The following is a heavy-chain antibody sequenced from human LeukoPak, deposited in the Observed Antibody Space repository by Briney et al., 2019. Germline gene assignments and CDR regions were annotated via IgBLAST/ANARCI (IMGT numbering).Heavy chain of an antibody. CDR1: GYTFTAYA. V-gene: IGHV7-4-1*02. Sequence: ASVKVSCKPSGYTFTAYAINWVRQAPGQGLEWMGWINTNTGNPTHAQGFTGRLVFSLDTSVSTAYLQINSLEAEDTAVYYCARDPYLSPVVSGAPRFDSWGQGALLTVSS. D-gene: IGHD4-23*01. CDR3: ARDPYLSPVVSGAPRFDS. J-gene: IGHJ4*02. CDR2: INTNTGNP.